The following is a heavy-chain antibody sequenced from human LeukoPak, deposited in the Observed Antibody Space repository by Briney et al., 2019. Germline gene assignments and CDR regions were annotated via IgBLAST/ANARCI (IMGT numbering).Heavy chain of an antibody. J-gene: IGHJ4*02. CDR2: IICITGDT. D-gene: IGHD6-13*01. CDR3: AREIAATGAAVDY. V-gene: IGHV1-2*06. Sequence: ASVKVSCKASGYTFTDYYIHWVRQAPRQGLEWMGRIICITGDTRSAQKFQGRVTMTRDTSISTAYMQLSSLRSDDTAVYYCAREIAATGAAVDYWGQGILVTVSS. CDR1: GYTFTDYY.